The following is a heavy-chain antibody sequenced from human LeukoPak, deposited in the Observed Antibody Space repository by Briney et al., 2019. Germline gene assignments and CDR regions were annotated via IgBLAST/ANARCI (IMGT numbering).Heavy chain of an antibody. CDR1: GFTVSSNY. CDR2: IYSGGST. D-gene: IGHD1-26*01. V-gene: IGHV3-53*01. J-gene: IGHJ6*02. Sequence: GGSLRLSCAASGFTVSSNYMSWVRQAPGKGLKWVSVIYSGGSTYYADSVKGRFTISRDNSKNTLYLQMNSLRAEDTAVYYCARVHHSGSYYHYYYGMDVWGQGTTVTVSS. CDR3: ARVHHSGSYYHYYYGMDV.